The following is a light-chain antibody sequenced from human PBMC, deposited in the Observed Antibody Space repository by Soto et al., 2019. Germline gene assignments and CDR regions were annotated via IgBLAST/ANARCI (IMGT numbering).Light chain of an antibody. J-gene: IGKJ4*01. V-gene: IGKV1-39*01. CDR1: QTISGY. Sequence: DVPLTQSPSYLSASVGDRVTITCRAIQTISGYLNWYQQKPGKAPELLIYAASYLGNGVPSRFSGSGSGTYFTLTISRLQPEDLATYYCQQSYTTPLTLGGGTKVDIK. CDR2: AAS. CDR3: QQSYTTPLT.